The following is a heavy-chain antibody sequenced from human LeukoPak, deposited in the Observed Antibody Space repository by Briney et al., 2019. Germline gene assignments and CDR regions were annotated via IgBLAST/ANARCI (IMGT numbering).Heavy chain of an antibody. CDR1: GGTFSSYA. Sequence: SVKVSCKASGGTFSSYAISWVRQAPGQGLEWMGGIFPSFGTANYAQKFQGRVTITADESTSTAYMELSSLRYEDTAVYYCARADYGGSYYYYGMHVWGQGTPVTVSS. CDR2: IFPSFGTA. D-gene: IGHD4-23*01. V-gene: IGHV1-69*13. CDR3: ARADYGGSYYYYGMHV. J-gene: IGHJ6*02.